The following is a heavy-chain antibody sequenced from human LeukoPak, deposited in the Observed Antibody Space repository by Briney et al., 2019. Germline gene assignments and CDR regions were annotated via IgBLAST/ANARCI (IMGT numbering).Heavy chain of an antibody. Sequence: AGGSLRLSCAASGFTFSKYAMSWVRQAPGKGLEWVSAISPSDGNTFYAASVKGRFTISRDNAKNSLYLQMNSLRDEDTAVYYCARERDSYGHFDYWGQGTLVTVSS. J-gene: IGHJ4*02. D-gene: IGHD2-21*01. V-gene: IGHV3-23*01. CDR2: ISPSDGNT. CDR1: GFTFSKYA. CDR3: ARERDSYGHFDY.